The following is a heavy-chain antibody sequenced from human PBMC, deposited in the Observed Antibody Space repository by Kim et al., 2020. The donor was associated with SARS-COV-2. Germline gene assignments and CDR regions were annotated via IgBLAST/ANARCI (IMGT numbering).Heavy chain of an antibody. CDR2: ISSSSSYI. Sequence: GGSLRRSCAASGFTFSSYSMNWVRQAPGKGLEWVSSISSSSSYIYYADSVKGRFTISRDNAKNSLYLQMNSLRAEDTAVYYCASGEPHYYYYYGMDVWGQGTTVTVSS. CDR3: ASGEPHYYYYYGMDV. CDR1: GFTFSSYS. J-gene: IGHJ6*02. D-gene: IGHD7-27*01. V-gene: IGHV3-21*01.